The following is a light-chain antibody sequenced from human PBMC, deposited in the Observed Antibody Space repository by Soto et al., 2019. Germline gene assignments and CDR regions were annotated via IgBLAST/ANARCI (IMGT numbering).Light chain of an antibody. Sequence: DIQMTQSPPSLAASVGDRVTITCQASQDLTNCLNWYQQKPGQDPKLLIYDTVTLEEGVPSRFSGGGSGTDFTFTINGLQPEDAVIYTCQQYVNLPYTFGQGTKLEIK. V-gene: IGKV1-33*01. CDR2: DTV. CDR1: QDLTNC. J-gene: IGKJ2*01. CDR3: QQYVNLPYT.